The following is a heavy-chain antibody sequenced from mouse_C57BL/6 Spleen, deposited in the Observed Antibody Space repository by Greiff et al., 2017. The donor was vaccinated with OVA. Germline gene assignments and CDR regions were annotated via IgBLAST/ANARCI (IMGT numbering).Heavy chain of an antibody. CDR1: GYSFTGYY. V-gene: IGHV1-42*01. J-gene: IGHJ2*01. D-gene: IGHD1-1*01. CDR3: ASQNYYGSSYEGY. CDR2: INPSTGGT. Sequence: VQLQQSGPELVKPGASVKISCKASGYSFTGYYMNWVKQSPEKSLEWIGEINPSTGGTTYNQKFKAKATLTVDKSSSTAYMQLKSLTSEDSAVYYCASQNYYGSSYEGYWGQGTTLTVSS.